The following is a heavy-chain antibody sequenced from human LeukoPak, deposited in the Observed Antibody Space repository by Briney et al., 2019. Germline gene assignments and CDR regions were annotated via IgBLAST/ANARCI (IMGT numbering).Heavy chain of an antibody. D-gene: IGHD2-21*01. J-gene: IGHJ4*02. CDR1: GGSISSGGYY. CDR3: ARQAYGYSVY. CDR2: IYYSGST. V-gene: IGHV4-31*03. Sequence: SETLSLTCTVSGGSISSGGYYWSWIRQHPGKGLEWIGYIYYSGSTYYNPSLKSRVTISVDTSKNQFSLKLGSVTAADMAVYYCARQAYGYSVYWGQGTLVTVSS.